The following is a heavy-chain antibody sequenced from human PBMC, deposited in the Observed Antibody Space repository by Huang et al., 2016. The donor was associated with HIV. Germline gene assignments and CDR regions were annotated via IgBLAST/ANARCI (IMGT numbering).Heavy chain of an antibody. CDR1: GYTFTSYG. J-gene: IGHJ4*02. D-gene: IGHD4-4*01. CDR3: ARVDGYSNFLHFDY. V-gene: IGHV1-18*01. Sequence: QVQLVQSGAEVKKPGASVRVSCKASGYTFTSYGINWGRKAPGQGLEWMGWVCSYNGNTNYARKCQGRVTMTTDTFTNTAYMELRSLRSDDTAVFYCARVDGYSNFLHFDYWGQGTLVTVSS. CDR2: VCSYNGNT.